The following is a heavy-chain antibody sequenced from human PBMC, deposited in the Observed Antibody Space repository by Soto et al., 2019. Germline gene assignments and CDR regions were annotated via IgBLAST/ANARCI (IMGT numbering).Heavy chain of an antibody. CDR2: IWSDGNKK. CDR1: GFTFSTYA. Sequence: QVQLVESGGGVVQPGRSLRLSCAASGFTFSTYAMHWVRQAPGKGLEWVAVIWSDGNKKYYADSVKGRFTISRDNSKHTLYLEMNSLRAVDTAVYYCATARGNAPFDYWGQGTLVTVSS. CDR3: ATARGNAPFDY. V-gene: IGHV3-33*01. J-gene: IGHJ4*02. D-gene: IGHD4-4*01.